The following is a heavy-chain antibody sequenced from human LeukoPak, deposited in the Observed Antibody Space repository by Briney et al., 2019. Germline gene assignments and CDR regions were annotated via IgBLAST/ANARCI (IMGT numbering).Heavy chain of an antibody. CDR3: SREWGNGNDLRPDS. D-gene: IGHD1-1*01. V-gene: IGHV3-49*03. CDR2: VRSSIYGGTP. CDR1: GFTFREFA. J-gene: IGHJ4*02. Sequence: GGSLRLSCTSSGFTFREFAVSWFRQAPGKGLEWIGFVRSSIYGGTPKAAASVKGRFIFSRDDSKGVAYLRMNSLKTDDTAVYYCSREWGNGNDLRPDSWGQGTLVTVSS.